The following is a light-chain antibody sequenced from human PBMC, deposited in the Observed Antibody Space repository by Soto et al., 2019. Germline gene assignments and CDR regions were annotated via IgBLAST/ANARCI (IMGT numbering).Light chain of an antibody. V-gene: IGLV1-40*01. CDR3: QSYDSSLSGWV. J-gene: IGLJ3*02. Sequence: QSVLTQPPSVSGAPGQRVTISGTGSSSNIGAGYDVHWYQQLPGTAPKLLIYGNSNRPSGVPDRFSGSKSGTSASLAITGLAAEDEADYYCQSYDSSLSGWVFGGGTKLTVL. CDR1: SSNIGAGYD. CDR2: GNS.